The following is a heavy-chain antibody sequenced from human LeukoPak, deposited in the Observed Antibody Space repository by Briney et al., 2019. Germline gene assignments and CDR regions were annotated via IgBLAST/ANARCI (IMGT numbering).Heavy chain of an antibody. CDR3: AKARMATIGYFDY. Sequence: GSLRLSCAASGFTFSSYAMSWVRQAPGKGLEWVSAISGSGGSTYYADSVKGRFTISRDNSKNTLYLQMNSLRAEDTAVHYCAKARMATIGYFDYWGQGTLVTVSS. V-gene: IGHV3-23*01. D-gene: IGHD5-24*01. J-gene: IGHJ4*02. CDR2: ISGSGGST. CDR1: GFTFSSYA.